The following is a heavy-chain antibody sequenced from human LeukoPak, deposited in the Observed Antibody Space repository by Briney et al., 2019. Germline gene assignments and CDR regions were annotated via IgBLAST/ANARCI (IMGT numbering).Heavy chain of an antibody. CDR3: ARPGYSSPLDY. D-gene: IGHD6-13*01. CDR2: IYPGDSDT. CDR1: GYSFTNFW. Sequence: GESLKISCKGSGYSFTNFWIGWVRQMPGKGLEWMGIIYPGDSDTRYSPSFQGQVTISADKSISTAYLQRSSLTASDTAMYYCARPGYSSPLDYWGQGTLVTVSS. J-gene: IGHJ4*02. V-gene: IGHV5-51*01.